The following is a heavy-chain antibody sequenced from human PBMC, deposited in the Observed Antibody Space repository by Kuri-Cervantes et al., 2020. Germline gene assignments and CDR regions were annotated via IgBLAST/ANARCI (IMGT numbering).Heavy chain of an antibody. CDR2: ISGSGGST. Sequence: GESLKISCAASGFTFDDYAMHWVRQAPGKGLEWVSAISGSGGSTYYADSVKGRFTISRDNSKNTLYLQMNSPRAEDTAVYYCAKASVAGTGGRYFDYWGQGTLVTVSS. J-gene: IGHJ4*02. V-gene: IGHV3-23*01. CDR3: AKASVAGTGGRYFDY. CDR1: GFTFDDYA. D-gene: IGHD6-19*01.